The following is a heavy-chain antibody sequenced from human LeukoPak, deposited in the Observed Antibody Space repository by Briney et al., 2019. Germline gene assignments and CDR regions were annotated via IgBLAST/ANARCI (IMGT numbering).Heavy chain of an antibody. CDR3: AQGIRPYCSSTSCYLVSGMNYYYYMDV. CDR1: GYTFTSYG. CDR2: ISAYNGNT. J-gene: IGHJ6*03. Sequence: ASVKVSCKASGYTFTSYGISWVRQAPGQGLEWMGWISAYNGNTNYAQKLQGRVTMTTDTSTSTAYMELRSLRSDDTAVYYCAQGIRPYCSSTSCYLVSGMNYYYYMDVWGKGTTVTVSS. V-gene: IGHV1-18*01. D-gene: IGHD2-2*01.